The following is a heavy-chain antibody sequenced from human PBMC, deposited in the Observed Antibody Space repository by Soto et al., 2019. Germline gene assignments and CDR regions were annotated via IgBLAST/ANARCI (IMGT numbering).Heavy chain of an antibody. CDR2: TYYRSKWYN. Sequence: SQTLSLTCAISGDSVSSNSAAWNWIRQSPSRGLEWLGRTYYRSKWYNDYAVSVKSRITINPDTSKNQFSLQLNSVTPEDTAVYYCSRDRYCIGGSCYSWRYWYGMDVWGQGTTVTVSS. J-gene: IGHJ6*02. CDR3: SRDRYCIGGSCYSWRYWYGMDV. V-gene: IGHV6-1*01. D-gene: IGHD2-15*01. CDR1: GDSVSSNSAA.